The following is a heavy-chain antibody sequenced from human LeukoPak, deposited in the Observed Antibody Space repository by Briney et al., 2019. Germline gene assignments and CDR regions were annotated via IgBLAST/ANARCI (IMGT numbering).Heavy chain of an antibody. CDR1: GFTFSNYW. J-gene: IGHJ4*02. CDR2: IYSGGSGGST. D-gene: IGHD1-26*01. CDR3: ASSWELPPYYFDY. V-gene: IGHV3-23*03. Sequence: GGSLRLSCAASGFTFSNYWMSWVRQAPGKGLEWVSVIYSGGSGGSTYYVGSVKGRFTISRDNSKNTLYLQMNSLRAEDTAVYYCASSWELPPYYFDYWGQGTLVTVSS.